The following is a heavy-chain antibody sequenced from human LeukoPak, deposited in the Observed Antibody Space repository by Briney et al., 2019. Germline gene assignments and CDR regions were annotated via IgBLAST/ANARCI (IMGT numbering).Heavy chain of an antibody. Sequence: SETLSLTCTVSGGSISSYYWSWIRQPPGKGLEWIGYIYYSGSTNYNPSLKSRVTISVDTSKNQFSLKLSSVTAADTAVYYCARRYCSSTSCPPVYWGQGTLVTVSS. CDR1: GGSISSYY. J-gene: IGHJ4*02. CDR3: ARRYCSSTSCPPVY. V-gene: IGHV4-59*01. D-gene: IGHD2-2*01. CDR2: IYYSGST.